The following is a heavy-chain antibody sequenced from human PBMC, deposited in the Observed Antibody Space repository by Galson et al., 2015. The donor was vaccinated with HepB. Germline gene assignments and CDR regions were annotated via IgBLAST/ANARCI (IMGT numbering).Heavy chain of an antibody. Sequence: SLRLSCAVSGFSFTSHSMNWVRQAPGTGLEWVSYISSGGTKYYADSVKGRFTISRDNAKQSMYLHMSSLRAEDTAIYYCARNPASYDYYNMDVWGQGTTVTVSS. CDR1: GFSFTSHS. D-gene: IGHD6-25*01. V-gene: IGHV3-48*01. J-gene: IGHJ6*02. CDR2: ISSGGTK. CDR3: ARNPASYDYYNMDV.